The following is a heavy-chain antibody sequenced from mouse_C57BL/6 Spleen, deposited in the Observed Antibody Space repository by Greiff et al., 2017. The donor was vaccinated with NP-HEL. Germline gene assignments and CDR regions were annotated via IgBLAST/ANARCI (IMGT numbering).Heavy chain of an antibody. V-gene: IGHV1-80*01. CDR3: ARDGSSSY. Sequence: QVQLKESGAELVKPGASVKISCKASGYAFSSYWMNWVKQRPGKGLEWIGQIYPGDGDTNYNGKFKGKAKLTADKSSSTAYMQLSSLTSEDSAVYFCARDGSSSYWGQGTLVTVSA. CDR1: GYAFSSYW. CDR2: IYPGDGDT. D-gene: IGHD1-1*01. J-gene: IGHJ3*01.